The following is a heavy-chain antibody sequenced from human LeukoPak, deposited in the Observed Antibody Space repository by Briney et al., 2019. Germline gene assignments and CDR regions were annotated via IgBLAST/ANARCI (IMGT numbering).Heavy chain of an antibody. CDR3: AKDIRQLEPSYAFDI. CDR2: ISWNSGSI. D-gene: IGHD1-1*01. Sequence: GGSLRLSCAASGFTFDDYAMPWVRQAPGKGLEWVSGISWNSGSIGYADSVKGRFTISRDNGKNSLYLQMNSLRAEDTALYYCAKDIRQLEPSYAFDIWGQGTMVTVSS. J-gene: IGHJ3*02. V-gene: IGHV3-9*01. CDR1: GFTFDDYA.